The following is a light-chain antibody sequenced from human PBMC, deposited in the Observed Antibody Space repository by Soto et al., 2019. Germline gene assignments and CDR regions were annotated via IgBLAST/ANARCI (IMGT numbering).Light chain of an antibody. CDR1: QSVTNRY. Sequence: ESVLTQSPGTLSLSPGERATLSCRASQSVTNRYFAWYQQRPGQAPRLLIYGISNRATGIPDRFSGSGVWASFNLTISRLEPEDFVVYYCQQDSRLPHTFGQGTKLEVK. CDR2: GIS. V-gene: IGKV3-20*01. J-gene: IGKJ2*01. CDR3: QQDSRLPHT.